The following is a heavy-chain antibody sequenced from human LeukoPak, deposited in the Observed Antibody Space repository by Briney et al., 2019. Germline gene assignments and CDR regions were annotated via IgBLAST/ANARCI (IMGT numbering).Heavy chain of an antibody. CDR2: IYYSGST. CDR1: GGSAGSGNYY. Sequence: SETLSLTCIVSGGSAGSGNYYWNWIRQPPGKGLEWIGYIYYSGSTNYNPSLKSRVTISVDTSKNQFSLKLSSVTAADTAVYYCARHPEGMDVWGQGTTVTVSS. V-gene: IGHV4-61*01. J-gene: IGHJ6*02. CDR3: ARHPEGMDV.